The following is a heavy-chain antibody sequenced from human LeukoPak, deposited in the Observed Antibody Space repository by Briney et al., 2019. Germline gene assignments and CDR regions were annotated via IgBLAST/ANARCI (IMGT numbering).Heavy chain of an antibody. J-gene: IGHJ6*02. V-gene: IGHV3-33*01. CDR1: GSNFKTYG. Sequence: PGGSLRLSCAASGSNFKTYGMHWVRQAPGKRLEWVAVIWYDESNHYADSVKGRFTISRDISNNTLYLQMSSLRVEDTAIYYCARDHWQWLEDYYAMDVWGQGTTVTVSS. D-gene: IGHD6-19*01. CDR2: IWYDESN. CDR3: ARDHWQWLEDYYAMDV.